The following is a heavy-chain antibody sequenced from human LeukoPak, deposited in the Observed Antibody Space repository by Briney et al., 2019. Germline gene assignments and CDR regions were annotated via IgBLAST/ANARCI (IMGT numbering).Heavy chain of an antibody. J-gene: IGHJ4*02. CDR2: INPRDSDT. CDR3: AKISLAGDYFDY. D-gene: IGHD6-19*01. CDR1: GYSFSAYW. V-gene: IGHV5-51*01. Sequence: KSGESLKISCKGSGYSFSAYWIAWVRQMPGKGLEWMGIINPRDSDTRYSPSFLGQVTFSADKSINTAYLQWRSLKAPDTAMYYCAKISLAGDYFDYWGQGTLVIVSS.